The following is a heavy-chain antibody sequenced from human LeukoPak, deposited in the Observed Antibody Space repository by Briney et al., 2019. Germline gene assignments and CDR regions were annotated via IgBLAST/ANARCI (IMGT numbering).Heavy chain of an antibody. CDR3: ARLDENFDILTGYFRY. D-gene: IGHD3-9*01. J-gene: IGHJ4*02. CDR2: IYYSGST. CDR1: GASIINFY. Sequence: SETLSLTCDVSGASIINFYWSWVRQPPGKGLEWIGNIYYSGSTTYNPSLRTRVNISLDTSKKVFSLNLNSLTAADTAVYYCARLDENFDILTGYFRYWGQGTLVSVSS. V-gene: IGHV4-59*01.